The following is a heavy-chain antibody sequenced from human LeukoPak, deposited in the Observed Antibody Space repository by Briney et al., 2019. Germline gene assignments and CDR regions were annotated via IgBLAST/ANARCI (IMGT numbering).Heavy chain of an antibody. CDR1: GGSISSSSYY. Sequence: SETLSLTCTVSGGSISSSSYYWGWIRQPPGKGLEWIGSIYYSGSTNYNPSLKSRVSISVDTSKSQVSLRLTSVTAADTAVYYCATVDTTMGKDSWGQGALVTVSS. CDR2: IYYSGST. J-gene: IGHJ4*02. CDR3: ATVDTTMGKDS. D-gene: IGHD5-18*01. V-gene: IGHV4-39*07.